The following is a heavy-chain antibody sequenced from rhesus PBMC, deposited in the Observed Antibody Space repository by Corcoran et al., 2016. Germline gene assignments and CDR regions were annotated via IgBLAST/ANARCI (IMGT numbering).Heavy chain of an antibody. CDR1: GGSIRSNY. Sequence: QVQLQESGPGLVKPLETLSLTCAVSGGSIRSNYWGWIRKAPGKGLEWIGYIYGSDSSTNYNPSLKSRVTLSVDTSKNHLSLKLRSVTAADTAVYYCARRGWDNGRFDVWGPGVLVTVSS. V-gene: IGHV4S11*01. CDR3: ARRGWDNGRFDV. D-gene: IGHD1-20*01. J-gene: IGHJ5-1*01. CDR2: IYGSDSST.